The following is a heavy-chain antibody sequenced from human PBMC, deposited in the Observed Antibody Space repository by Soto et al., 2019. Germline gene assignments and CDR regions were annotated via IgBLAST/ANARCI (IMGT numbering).Heavy chain of an antibody. V-gene: IGHV1-2*02. CDR2: IDPKSGGT. Sequence: QLVQSGAEVKKPGASVKVSCKTSGPTFIAYYIHWFRQAPGQGLEWMGWIDPKSGGTTYEQKFLGRVTMTRDTSINTAYMELNTLTSDDTALYYCARISVDVPEWGQGTLITVSS. J-gene: IGHJ4*02. CDR3: ARISVDVPE. D-gene: IGHD5-12*01. CDR1: GPTFIAYY.